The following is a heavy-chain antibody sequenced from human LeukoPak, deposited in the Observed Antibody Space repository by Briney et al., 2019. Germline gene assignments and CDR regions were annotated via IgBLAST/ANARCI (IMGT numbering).Heavy chain of an antibody. Sequence: ASVKVSCKASGYTFTGYYMHWVRQAPGQGLEWMGWINPNSGGTNYAQKLQGRVTMTTDTSTSTAYMELRSLRSDDTAVYYCARVPPVTIPNLFDYWGQGTLVTVSS. V-gene: IGHV1-2*02. CDR1: GYTFTGYY. J-gene: IGHJ4*02. CDR3: ARVPPVTIPNLFDY. D-gene: IGHD4-17*01. CDR2: INPNSGGT.